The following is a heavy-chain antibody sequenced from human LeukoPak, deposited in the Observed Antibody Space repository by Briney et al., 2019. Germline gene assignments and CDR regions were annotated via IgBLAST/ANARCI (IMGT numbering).Heavy chain of an antibody. CDR3: AKTTTGYSSGRFPGWPVDY. Sequence: GGSLRLSCAASGFTFSSYAMYWVRQAPGKGLEWVSGIKGRFTTSRDNSKNTVYLQMNSLRAEDTAVYYCAKTTTGYSSGRFPGWPVDYWGQGTLVTVSS. CDR2: I. J-gene: IGHJ4*02. V-gene: IGHV3-23*01. D-gene: IGHD6-19*01. CDR1: GFTFSSYA.